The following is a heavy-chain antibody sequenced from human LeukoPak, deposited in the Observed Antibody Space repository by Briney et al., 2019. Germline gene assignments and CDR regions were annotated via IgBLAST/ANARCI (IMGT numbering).Heavy chain of an antibody. CDR1: GYTFTSYG. J-gene: IGHJ5*02. CDR3: ARGDIVLMVYATWFDP. V-gene: IGHV1-18*01. CDR2: ISAYNGNT. D-gene: IGHD2-8*01. Sequence: ASVKVSCKASGYTFTSYGISWVRQAPGQGLEWMGWISAYNGNTNYAQKLQGRVTMTTGTSTSTAYMELRSLRSDDTAVYYCARGDIVLMVYATWFDPWGQGTLVTVSS.